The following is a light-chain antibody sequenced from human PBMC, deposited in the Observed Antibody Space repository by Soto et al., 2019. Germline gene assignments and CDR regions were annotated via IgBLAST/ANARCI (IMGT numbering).Light chain of an antibody. CDR2: DAS. CDR1: QSVSSY. CDR3: QQRSDWPRT. V-gene: IGKV3-11*01. Sequence: EFVLTQSPSTLSFSPVERSTLFFRASQSVSSYLAWYQQKPGQAPRLLIYDASNRATGIPARFSGSGSGTDFSLTISSLEPEDFAVYYCQQRSDWPRTFGQGTKV. J-gene: IGKJ1*01.